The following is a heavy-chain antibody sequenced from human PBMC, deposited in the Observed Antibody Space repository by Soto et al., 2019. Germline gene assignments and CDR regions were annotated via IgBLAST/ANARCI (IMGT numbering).Heavy chain of an antibody. CDR1: GFTFSSYA. V-gene: IGHV3-23*01. Sequence: GGSLRLSCAASGFTFSSYAMSWVRQAPGKGLEWVSAISGSGGSIYYADSVKGRFTISRDNSKNTLYLQMNSLRAEDTAVYYCAKDRRGSSGSDAFDIWGQGTMVTVSS. D-gene: IGHD6-19*01. J-gene: IGHJ3*02. CDR2: ISGSGGSI. CDR3: AKDRRGSSGSDAFDI.